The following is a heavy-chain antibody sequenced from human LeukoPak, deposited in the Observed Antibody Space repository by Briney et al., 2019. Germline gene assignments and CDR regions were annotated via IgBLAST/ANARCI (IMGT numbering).Heavy chain of an antibody. V-gene: IGHV3-21*04. CDR1: GFTFSSYS. CDR2: ISSSSSYI. J-gene: IGHJ6*02. D-gene: IGHD3-3*01. CDR3: AKSVAIYFYYGLDV. Sequence: PGGSLRLSCVASGFTFSSYSLNWIRQAPGKGLEWVSSISSSSSYIYYAESVKGRFTISRDNAKSSLFLQMNSLRAEDTAPYYCAKSVAIYFYYGLDVWGQGATVTVSS.